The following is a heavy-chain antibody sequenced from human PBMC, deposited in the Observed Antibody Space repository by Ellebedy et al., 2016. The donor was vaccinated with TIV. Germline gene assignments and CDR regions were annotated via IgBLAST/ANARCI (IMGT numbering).Heavy chain of an antibody. CDR3: AQRGADY. CDR1: GFTFSGYA. V-gene: IGHV3-7*03. CDR2: IHQDGSDK. J-gene: IGHJ4*02. D-gene: IGHD3-16*01. Sequence: GESLKISCVASGFTFSGYAMTWVRQAPGKGLEWVANIHQDGSDKHYVDSVKGRFTISRDNAKNSLYLQMNSLRAEDTAVYYCAQRGADYWGQGTPVTVSS.